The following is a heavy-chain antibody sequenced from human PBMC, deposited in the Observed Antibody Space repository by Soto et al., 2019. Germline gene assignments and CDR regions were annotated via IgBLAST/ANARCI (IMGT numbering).Heavy chain of an antibody. D-gene: IGHD3-10*01. CDR1: GFSFSNYA. CDR2: IWSDGHSK. CDR3: ARGSAYYDLGSYYKVNN. Sequence: GGSLRLSCAESGFSFSNYAMHWVRQTPGRGLEWVAVIWSDGHSKFYGDSVKGRFTISRDNSKNTLYLLMDSLRAEDTAVYYCARGSAYYDLGSYYKVNNWGQGTLVTVSS. V-gene: IGHV3-33*01. J-gene: IGHJ4*02.